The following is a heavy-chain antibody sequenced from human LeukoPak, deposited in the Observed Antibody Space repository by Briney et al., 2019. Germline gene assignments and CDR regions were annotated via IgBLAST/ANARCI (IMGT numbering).Heavy chain of an antibody. V-gene: IGHV5-51*01. CDR3: ARLPNIGGKEYYFDY. CDR2: IFPGDSDT. Sequence: GESLKISCKGSGYSFTSYWIGWVRQMPGKGLEWMGIIFPGDSDTRYSPSFQGQVTVSADKSISTAYLQWSSLKAADTAMYYCARLPNIGGKEYYFDYWGQGTLVTVSS. D-gene: IGHD2/OR15-2a*01. J-gene: IGHJ4*02. CDR1: GYSFTSYW.